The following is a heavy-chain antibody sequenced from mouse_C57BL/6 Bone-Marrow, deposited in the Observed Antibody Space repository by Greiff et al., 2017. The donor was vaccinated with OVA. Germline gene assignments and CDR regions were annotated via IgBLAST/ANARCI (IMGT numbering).Heavy chain of an antibody. CDR1: GYTFTSYG. V-gene: IGHV1-81*01. CDR3: AKDRGLSRY. J-gene: IGHJ2*01. Sequence: VQGVESGAELARPGASVKLSCKASGYTFTSYGISWVKQRTGQGLEWIGEIYPRSGNTYYNEKFKGKATLTADKSSSTAYMELRSLTSEDSAVYFRAKDRGLSRYWGQGTTLTVSS. CDR2: IYPRSGNT.